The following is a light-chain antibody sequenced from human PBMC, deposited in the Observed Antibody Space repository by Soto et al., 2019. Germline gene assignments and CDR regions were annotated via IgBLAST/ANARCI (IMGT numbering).Light chain of an antibody. V-gene: IGLV2-14*03. CDR2: EVT. CDR3: HSYTTRSTGV. J-gene: IGLJ3*02. Sequence: QSVLTQPASVSASPGQSITITCIGTSTDIGGYNYVSWYQQYPGTAPKVIIFEVTNRPSGVSDRFVGSKSGNTASLTISGLQAEDEADYYCHSYTTRSTGVFGGGTKLTVL. CDR1: STDIGGYNY.